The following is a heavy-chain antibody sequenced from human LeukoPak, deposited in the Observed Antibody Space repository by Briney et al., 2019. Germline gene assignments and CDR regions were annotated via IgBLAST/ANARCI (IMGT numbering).Heavy chain of an antibody. J-gene: IGHJ2*01. CDR2: IRSKAYGGTA. CDR3: TRRLHPYWDFDL. D-gene: IGHD5-24*01. V-gene: IGHV3-49*04. Sequence: PGGSLRLSCSSSGFTFGDYAMNWVRQAPGKGLEWVGFIRSKAYGGTADYAASVKGRFTISRDDSKSIAYLQMNSLKTEDTAVYYCTRRLHPYWDFDLWGRGTRVTVSS. CDR1: GFTFGDYA.